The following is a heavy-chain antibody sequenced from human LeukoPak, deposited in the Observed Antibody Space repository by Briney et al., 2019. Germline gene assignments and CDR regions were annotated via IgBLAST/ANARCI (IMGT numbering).Heavy chain of an antibody. CDR1: GFTFSSYS. CDR3: ARDEQYYGSGIPGAFDI. D-gene: IGHD3-10*01. Sequence: GGSLRLSCAASGFTFSSYSMNWVRQAPGKGLEWVSYISSSSSTIYYADSVKGRFTTSRDNAKNSLYLQMNSLRAEDTAVYYCARDEQYYGSGIPGAFDIWGQGTMVTVSS. V-gene: IGHV3-48*01. CDR2: ISSSSSTI. J-gene: IGHJ3*02.